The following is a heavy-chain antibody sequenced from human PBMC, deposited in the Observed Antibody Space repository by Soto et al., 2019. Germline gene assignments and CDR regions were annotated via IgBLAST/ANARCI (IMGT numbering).Heavy chain of an antibody. D-gene: IGHD3-3*01. CDR2: IYYSGST. CDR1: GGSISSSSYY. CDR3: ASLVDFGVVIMPTANEAHYYYGIDV. J-gene: IGHJ6*02. Sequence: SETLSLTCTVSGGSISSSSYYWGWIRQPPGKGLEWIGSIYYSGSTYYNPSLKSRVTISVDTSKNQFSLKLSSVTAADTAVYYCASLVDFGVVIMPTANEAHYYYGIDVWGQGTTVTVSS. V-gene: IGHV4-39*01.